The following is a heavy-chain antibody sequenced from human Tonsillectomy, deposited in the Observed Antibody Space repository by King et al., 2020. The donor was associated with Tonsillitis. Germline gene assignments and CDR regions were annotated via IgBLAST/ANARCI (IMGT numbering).Heavy chain of an antibody. CDR3: ARDLDCSGGSMGV. V-gene: IGHV3-11*01. Sequence: VQLVESGGGLVKPGGSLRLSCAASGFTFSDYYMTWIRQAPGKGLEWVSHISSRATTIYYADSVKGRFTISRDNSKNSLYLQMNSLRGEDTAVYYCARDLDCSGGSMGVWGRGTTVTVSS. CDR1: GFTFSDYY. D-gene: IGHD2-15*01. J-gene: IGHJ6*02. CDR2: ISSRATTI.